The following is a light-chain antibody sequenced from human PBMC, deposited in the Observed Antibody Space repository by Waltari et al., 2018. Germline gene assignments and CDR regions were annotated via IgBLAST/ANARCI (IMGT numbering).Light chain of an antibody. V-gene: IGLV3-21*01. CDR2: YDS. CDR3: QLWESGSDRVV. Sequence: SYVLTQPPSVSVPPGKAARITCGGNSIGSRSVYWYQQKPGQAPVLVIYYDSDRPSGIPERISGSKSGNTATLTISRVEAGDEAAYYCQLWESGSDRVVFGGGTKLTVL. J-gene: IGLJ2*01. CDR1: SIGSRS.